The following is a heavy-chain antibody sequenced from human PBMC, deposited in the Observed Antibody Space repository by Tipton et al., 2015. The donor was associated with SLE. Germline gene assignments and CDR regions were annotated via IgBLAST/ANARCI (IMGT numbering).Heavy chain of an antibody. V-gene: IGHV3-23*03. Sequence: SLRLSCVASGFTFSSYAMSWVRQAPGKGLEWVSVIYSGGSTYYADSVKGRFTISSDNSKNTLYLQMNSLRAEDTAVYYCAKGPRQQPDCFDYWGQGSLVTVSS. CDR2: IYSGGST. J-gene: IGHJ4*02. CDR3: AKGPRQQPDCFDY. D-gene: IGHD6-13*01. CDR1: GFTFSSYA.